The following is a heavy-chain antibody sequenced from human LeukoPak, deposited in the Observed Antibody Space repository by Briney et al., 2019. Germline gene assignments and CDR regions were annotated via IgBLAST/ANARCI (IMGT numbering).Heavy chain of an antibody. CDR2: IYPCDSDT. V-gene: IGHV5-51*01. D-gene: IGHD6-13*01. CDR3: ARLSSNWSPFDC. CDR1: GYSFSKLW. Sequence: GESLKISLRSSGYSFSKLWHGWVRQIPGKGPEWMAIIYPCDSDTRYRPSFQGQVITSADKSSSTAYLQWSSLKASDTAMYYCARLSSNWSPFDCWGQGTLVTVSS. J-gene: IGHJ4*02.